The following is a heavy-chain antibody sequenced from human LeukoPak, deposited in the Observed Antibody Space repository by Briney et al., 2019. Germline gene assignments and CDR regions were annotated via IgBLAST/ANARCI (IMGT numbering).Heavy chain of an antibody. CDR1: GFTDSPTF. J-gene: IGHJ4*02. Sequence: PGGSLRLSCEASGFTDSPTFMGWVRQAPGKGLEWVSILHIGSTTYYSAFVKGRFTISRDSFKKTLYLEMNSLRAEDTAVYYCARERGSDWGRGTLVTVSS. CDR2: LHIGSTT. D-gene: IGHD2-15*01. V-gene: IGHV3-53*01. CDR3: ARERGSD.